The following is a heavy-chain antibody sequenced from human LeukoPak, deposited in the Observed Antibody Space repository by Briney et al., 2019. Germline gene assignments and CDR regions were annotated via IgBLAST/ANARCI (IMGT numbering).Heavy chain of an antibody. CDR1: GFTFSNYA. CDR3: ARGSRIRGDITIFGVAPNPSPSDV. Sequence: GSLRLSCAASGFTFSNYAMSWVRQAPGKGLEWIGSIYHSGSTYYNPSLKSRVTISVDTSKNQFSLELSSVTAADTAVYYCARGSRIRGDITIFGVAPNPSPSDVWGKGTTVTVSS. V-gene: IGHV4-38-2*01. D-gene: IGHD3-3*01. J-gene: IGHJ6*04. CDR2: IYHSGST.